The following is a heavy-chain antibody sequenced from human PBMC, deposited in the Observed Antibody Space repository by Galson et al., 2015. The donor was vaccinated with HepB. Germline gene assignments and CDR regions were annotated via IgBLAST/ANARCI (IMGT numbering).Heavy chain of an antibody. D-gene: IGHD4-23*01. J-gene: IGHJ6*02. V-gene: IGHV3-48*04. CDR3: ARDSLTTVVTVYYYYGMDV. Sequence: SLRLSCAASGFTFSSYSMNWVRQAPGKGLEWVSYISSSSSTIYYADSVKGRFTISRDNAKNSLYLQMNSLRAEDTAVYYCARDSLTTVVTVYYYYGMDVWGQGTTVTVSS. CDR1: GFTFSSYS. CDR2: ISSSSSTI.